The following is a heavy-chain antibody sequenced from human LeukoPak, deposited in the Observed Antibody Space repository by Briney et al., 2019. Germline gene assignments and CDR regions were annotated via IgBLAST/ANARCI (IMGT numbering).Heavy chain of an antibody. V-gene: IGHV4-34*01. CDR3: ASSPRAPHFYDSSGTRGGY. CDR2: INHSGST. J-gene: IGHJ4*02. D-gene: IGHD3-22*01. CDR1: GGSFSGYY. Sequence: PSETLSLTCAVYGGSFSGYYWSWIRQPPGKGLEWVGEINHSGSTKYNPSLKSRVTLSVDTSKNQFSLKLSSVTAADTAVYYCASSPRAPHFYDSSGTRGGYWGQGTLVTVSS.